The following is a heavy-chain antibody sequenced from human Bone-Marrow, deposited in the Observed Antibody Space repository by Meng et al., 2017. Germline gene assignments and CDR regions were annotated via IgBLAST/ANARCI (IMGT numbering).Heavy chain of an antibody. V-gene: IGHV4-59*12. J-gene: IGHJ4*02. D-gene: IGHD2-21*02. CDR2: IYHSGST. Sequence: GSLRLSCTVSGGSISSYYWSWIRQPPGKGLEWIGSIYHSGSTYYNPSLKSRVTISVDTSKNQFSLKLSSVTAADTAVYYCARDVGCGGDCYGGYWGQGTLVTVSS. CDR1: GGSISSYY. CDR3: ARDVGCGGDCYGGY.